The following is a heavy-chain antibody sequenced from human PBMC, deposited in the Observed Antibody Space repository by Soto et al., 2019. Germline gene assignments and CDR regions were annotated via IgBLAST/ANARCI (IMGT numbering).Heavy chain of an antibody. V-gene: IGHV1-2*04. CDR1: GYTFTGYY. J-gene: IGHJ4*02. Sequence: ASVKVSCKASGYTFTGYYMHWVRQAPGQGLEWMGWINPNSGGTNYAQKFQGWVTMTRDTSISTAYMELSRLRSDDTAVYYCARDQYDFWSGYYEGHVFEYWGQGTLVTVSS. CDR3: ARDQYDFWSGYYEGHVFEY. CDR2: INPNSGGT. D-gene: IGHD3-3*01.